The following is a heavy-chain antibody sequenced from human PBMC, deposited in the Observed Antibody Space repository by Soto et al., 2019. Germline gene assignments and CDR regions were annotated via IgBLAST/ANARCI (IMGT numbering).Heavy chain of an antibody. J-gene: IGHJ4*02. V-gene: IGHV4-4*07. CDR3: ARGPGAFGEFSLDY. Sequence: PSETLSLTCTVSGGSITTYYWSWIRQPAGKGLEWIGRIYSGGSTNYNPSLRSRVTVSVDMSKNQFSLKLSSVTAADTAVYYCARGPGAFGEFSLDYWGQGTLVTVSS. D-gene: IGHD3-10*01. CDR1: GGSITTYY. CDR2: IYSGGST.